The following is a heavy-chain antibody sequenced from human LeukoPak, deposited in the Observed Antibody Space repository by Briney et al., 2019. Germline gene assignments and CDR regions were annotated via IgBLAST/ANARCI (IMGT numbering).Heavy chain of an antibody. CDR3: ARELKVTRIDY. Sequence: GGSLRLSCAASGFTFSDYYMSWIHQAPGKGLEWVSYISSSGSTIYYADSVKGRFTISRDNAKNSLYLQMNSLRAEDTAVYYCARELKVTRIDYWGQGTLVTVSS. CDR2: ISSSGSTI. V-gene: IGHV3-11*01. J-gene: IGHJ4*02. D-gene: IGHD2-21*02. CDR1: GFTFSDYY.